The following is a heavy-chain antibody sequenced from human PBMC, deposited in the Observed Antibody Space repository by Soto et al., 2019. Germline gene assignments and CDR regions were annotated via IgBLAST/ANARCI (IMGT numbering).Heavy chain of an antibody. CDR3: ARVKPRFGELLCGYCGYYYYGMDV. CDR1: GYTFTGYY. V-gene: IGHV1-2*02. D-gene: IGHD3-10*01. Sequence: ASVKVSCKASGYTFTGYYMHWVRQAPGQGLEWMGWINPNSGGTNYAQKFQGRVTMTRDTSISTAYMDLSRLRSDDTAVYYCARVKPRFGELLCGYCGYYYYGMDVWGQGTTVTVSS. J-gene: IGHJ6*02. CDR2: INPNSGGT.